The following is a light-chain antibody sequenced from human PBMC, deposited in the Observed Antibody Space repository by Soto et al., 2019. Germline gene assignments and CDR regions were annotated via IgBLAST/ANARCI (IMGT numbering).Light chain of an antibody. CDR2: AAS. CDR1: QSISSY. Sequence: IQVTLSPATLAASKGDRVTITCRASQSISSYLNWYQQKPGKAPKLLIYAASSLQSGVPSRFSGSGSGTDFTLTISSLHPEDFATYYCQQSYSTPGTFGQGTKVDI. CDR3: QQSYSTPGT. V-gene: IGKV1-39*01. J-gene: IGKJ1*01.